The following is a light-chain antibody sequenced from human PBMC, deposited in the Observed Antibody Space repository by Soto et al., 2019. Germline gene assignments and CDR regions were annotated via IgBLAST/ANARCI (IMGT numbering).Light chain of an antibody. CDR1: QSVLYSSNNKNY. CDR3: QQYYGTPPIT. CDR2: WAS. J-gene: IGKJ5*01. Sequence: DIVMTQSPDSLAVSLGERATINCKSSQSVLYSSNNKNYLAWYQQKPGQPPKLLIYWASTRESGVPDRFSGSGSGTDFTLTISSLQAEDVAVYYCQQYYGTPPITFGPGTRLEIK. V-gene: IGKV4-1*01.